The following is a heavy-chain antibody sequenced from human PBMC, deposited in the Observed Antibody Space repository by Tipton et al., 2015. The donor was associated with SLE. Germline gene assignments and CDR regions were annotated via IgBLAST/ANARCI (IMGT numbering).Heavy chain of an antibody. J-gene: IGHJ4*02. CDR2: INPDGLNT. CDR1: GFNVNSNY. D-gene: IGHD6-19*01. Sequence: QLVQSGGGLVQPGGSLRLSCEGSGFNVNSNYMNWVRQPPGKGLVWVSRINPDGLNTAYADSVRGRFTISRDNAKNTLYLEMNNLRGEDTAVYYCVRAPRGGSSGWYVYWGQGTLVTVSS. V-gene: IGHV3-74*02. CDR3: VRAPRGGSSGWYVY.